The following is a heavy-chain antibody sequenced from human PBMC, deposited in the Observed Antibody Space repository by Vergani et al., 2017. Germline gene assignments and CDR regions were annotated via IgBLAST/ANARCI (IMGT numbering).Heavy chain of an antibody. D-gene: IGHD6-6*01. CDR1: GGSFSGYY. J-gene: IGHJ6*02. CDR2: IYTSGST. V-gene: IGHV4-59*10. CDR3: ARYRRNASYYYGMDV. Sequence: QVQLQQWGAGLLKPSETLSLTCAVYGGSFSGYYWSWIRQPPGKGLEWIGRIYTSGSTNYNPSLKSRVTISVDTSKNQFSLKLSSVTAADTAVYYCARYRRNASYYYGMDVWGQGTTVTVSS.